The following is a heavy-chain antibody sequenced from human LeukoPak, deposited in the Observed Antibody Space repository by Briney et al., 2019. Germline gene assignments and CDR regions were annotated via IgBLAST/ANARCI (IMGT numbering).Heavy chain of an antibody. J-gene: IGHJ4*02. CDR1: GFTFSSYA. CDR2: ISGSGDST. V-gene: IGHV3-23*01. D-gene: IGHD3-16*02. Sequence: GGSLRLSCAASGFTFSSYAMSWVRQAPGKGLEWVSTISGSGDSTYYADSVKGRFTISRDNSKNTLHLQMNSLRAEDTAVYYCARDYVWGSDRYTDYWGQGTLVTVSS. CDR3: ARDYVWGSDRYTDY.